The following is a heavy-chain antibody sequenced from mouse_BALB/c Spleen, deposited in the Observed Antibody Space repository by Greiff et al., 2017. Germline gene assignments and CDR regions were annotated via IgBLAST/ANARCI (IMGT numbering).Heavy chain of an antibody. CDR2: IDPANGNT. CDR3: AYYGNEYYFDY. J-gene: IGHJ2*01. D-gene: IGHD2-1*01. CDR1: GFNIKDTY. Sequence: EVQRVESGAELVKPGASVKLSCTASGFNIKDTYMHWVKQRPEQGLEWIGRIDPANGNTKYDPKFQGKATITADTSSNTAYLQLSSLTSEDTAVYYCAYYGNEYYFDYWGQGTTLTVSS. V-gene: IGHV14-3*02.